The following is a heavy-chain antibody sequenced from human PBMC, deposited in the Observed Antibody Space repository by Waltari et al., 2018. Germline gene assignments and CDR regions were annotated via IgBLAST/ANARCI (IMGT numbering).Heavy chain of an antibody. CDR3: ARDSSSGWYIDY. CDR2: IYTSGST. J-gene: IGHJ4*02. V-gene: IGHV4-61*02. CDR1: GCSISSGRSY. D-gene: IGHD6-19*01. Sequence: QVQLQESGPGLVKPTQTLSLTCNVSGCSISSGRSYWSWIRQPAGKGLAWIGRIYTSGSTNYNPSLKSRVTISVDTSKNQFSLKLSSVTAADTAVYYCARDSSSGWYIDYWGQGTLVTVSS.